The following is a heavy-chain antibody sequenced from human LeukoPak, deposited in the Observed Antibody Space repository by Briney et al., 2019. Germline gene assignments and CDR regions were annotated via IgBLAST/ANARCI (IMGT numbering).Heavy chain of an antibody. J-gene: IGHJ3*02. V-gene: IGHV1-69*01. D-gene: IGHD6-19*01. CDR3: ARDIESSRDNSGWGYDAFDI. CDR2: IIPIFGTA. CDR1: GGTFSSYA. Sequence: SVKVSCKASGGTFSSYAISWVRQAPGQGLGWMGGIIPIFGTANYAQKFQGRVTITADESTSTAYMELRSLRSDDTAVYYCARDIESSRDNSGWGYDAFDIWGQGTMVTVSS.